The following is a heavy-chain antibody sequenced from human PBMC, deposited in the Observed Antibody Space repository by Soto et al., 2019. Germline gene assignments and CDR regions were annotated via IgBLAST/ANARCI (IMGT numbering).Heavy chain of an antibody. CDR2: ISYDGSNK. J-gene: IGHJ6*02. CDR3: AKDLDSSSSLSYYSGMDV. V-gene: IGHV3-30*18. D-gene: IGHD6-6*01. Sequence: PGGSLRLSCAASGFTFSRYGMPWVRQAPGKGLEWAAVISYDGSNKYYADSVKGRFTISRDNSKNTLYLQMNSLRAEDTAVYYCAKDLDSSSSLSYYSGMDVWGQGTTGTVS. CDR1: GFTFSRYG.